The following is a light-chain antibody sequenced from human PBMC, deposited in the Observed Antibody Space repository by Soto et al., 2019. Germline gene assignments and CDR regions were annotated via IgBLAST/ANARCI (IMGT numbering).Light chain of an antibody. Sequence: EIVMTQSPATLSVPPGDRATLSCRASQSVSSNLAWYQQKPGQAPRLLIYGASSRATGIPDRFSGIGSGTDLTLTISRLEPEDGAVYDGQQYGSSTGTFGQGTKVDIK. CDR1: QSVSSN. V-gene: IGKV3-20*01. CDR2: GAS. CDR3: QQYGSSTGT. J-gene: IGKJ1*01.